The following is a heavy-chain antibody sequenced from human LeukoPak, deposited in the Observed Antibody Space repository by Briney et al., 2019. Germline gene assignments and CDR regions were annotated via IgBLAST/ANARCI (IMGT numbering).Heavy chain of an antibody. Sequence: ASVKVSCKASGYTFTSYYMHWVRQAPGQGLEWMGIINPSGGSTSYAQKFQGRVTMTRDMSTSTVYMELSSLRSEDTAVYYCARGPAAIARINAFDIWGQGTMVTVSS. CDR3: ARGPAAIARINAFDI. CDR1: GYTFTSYY. J-gene: IGHJ3*02. V-gene: IGHV1-46*01. CDR2: INPSGGST. D-gene: IGHD2-2*01.